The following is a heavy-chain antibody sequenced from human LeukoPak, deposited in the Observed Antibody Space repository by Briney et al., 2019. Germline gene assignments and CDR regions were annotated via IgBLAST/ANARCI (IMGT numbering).Heavy chain of an antibody. CDR3: ARGGGYCGNGLCYDFDH. J-gene: IGHJ4*02. CDR2: ISFSGNP. V-gene: IGHV4-31*03. D-gene: IGHD2-8*01. CDR1: GGSIRSGAYY. Sequence: SETLSLTCSVPGGSIRSGAYYWSWIRQLPGEGLEWNGHISFSGNPDYHPTLKSRVTMLVDKSNNQVSLRVSSVYAAVTAVYYCARGGGYCGNGLCYDFDHWGGGTLVTVSS.